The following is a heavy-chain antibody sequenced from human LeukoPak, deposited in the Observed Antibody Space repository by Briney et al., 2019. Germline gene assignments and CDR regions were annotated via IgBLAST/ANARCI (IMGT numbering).Heavy chain of an antibody. Sequence: GGSLRLSCAASGFTFSSYWMSWVRQAPGKGLEWVANIKQDGSEKYYVDSVKGRFTISRDNSKNTLYLQMNSLRAEDTAVYYCAKTSGLEGSYYFDYWGQGTLVTVSS. CDR1: GFTFSSYW. CDR3: AKTSGLEGSYYFDY. J-gene: IGHJ4*02. D-gene: IGHD3/OR15-3a*01. CDR2: IKQDGSEK. V-gene: IGHV3-7*03.